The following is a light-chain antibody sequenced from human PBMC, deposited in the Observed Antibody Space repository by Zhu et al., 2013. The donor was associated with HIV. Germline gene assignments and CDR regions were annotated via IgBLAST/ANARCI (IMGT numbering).Light chain of an antibody. V-gene: IGLV1-47*01. CDR2: RND. CDR3: QSYDSSLSGYV. CDR1: SSNIGTNS. J-gene: IGLJ1*01. Sequence: QSVLTQPPSASGTPGQGVTVYCSGRSSNIGTNSVFWYQHLPGSAPTLLISRNDRRPSGVPDRFSGSKSGASASLAITGLQAEDEADYYCQSYDSSLSGYVFGTGTKVTVL.